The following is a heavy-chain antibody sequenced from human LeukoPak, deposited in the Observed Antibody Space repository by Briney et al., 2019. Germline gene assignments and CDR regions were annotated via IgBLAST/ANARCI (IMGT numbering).Heavy chain of an antibody. CDR3: AKTYFRTGLYDSSGYQKNWFDP. CDR1: GFTFSSYG. J-gene: IGHJ5*02. Sequence: GGSLRLSCAASGFTFSSYGMHWVRQAPGKGLEWVAFIRYDGSNKYYADSVKGRFTISRDNSKNTLYLQMNSLRAEDTAVYYCAKTYFRTGLYDSSGYQKNWFDPWGQGTLVTVSS. CDR2: IRYDGSNK. V-gene: IGHV3-30*02. D-gene: IGHD3-22*01.